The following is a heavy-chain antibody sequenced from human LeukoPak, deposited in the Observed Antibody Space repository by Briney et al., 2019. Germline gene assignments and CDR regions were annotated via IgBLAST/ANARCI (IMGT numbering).Heavy chain of an antibody. CDR2: TRNKANSYTT. CDR1: GFTFSDHY. J-gene: IGHJ4*02. V-gene: IGHV3-72*01. Sequence: GGSPRLSCAASGFTFSDHYMDWVRQAPGKGLEWVGRTRNKANSYTTEYAASVKGRFTISRDDSKNSLYLQMNSLKTEDTAVYYCARPMYYYDSSGFDYWGQGTLVTVSS. D-gene: IGHD3-22*01. CDR3: ARPMYYYDSSGFDY.